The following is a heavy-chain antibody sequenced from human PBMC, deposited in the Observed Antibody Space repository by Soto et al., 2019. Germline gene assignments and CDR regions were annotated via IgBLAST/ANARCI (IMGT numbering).Heavy chain of an antibody. J-gene: IGHJ4*02. Sequence: EVQLLESGGGLVQPGGSLRLSCAASGFTFSSYAMSWVRQAPGKGLEWVSAISGSGGSTYYADSVKGRFTISRDNSKNTLYLQMNSLRAEDTAVYYCAKVDCSGGSCYGTGVYFDYWGQGTLVTVSS. CDR1: GFTFSSYA. CDR3: AKVDCSGGSCYGTGVYFDY. CDR2: ISGSGGST. D-gene: IGHD2-15*01. V-gene: IGHV3-23*01.